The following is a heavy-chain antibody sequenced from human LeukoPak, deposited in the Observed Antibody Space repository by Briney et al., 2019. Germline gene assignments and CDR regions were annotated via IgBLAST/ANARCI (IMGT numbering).Heavy chain of an antibody. D-gene: IGHD5-18*01. Sequence: PSEPLSLTCSVSGGSISNYYWSWIRQPPGKGLEWIGYIFYTGSTTYNPSLKSRVTLSVDTAKNQFSLKLSSVTAADTAVYYCARVGGYTYGYEFDYWGQGTLVTVSS. CDR3: ARVGGYTYGYEFDY. V-gene: IGHV4-59*01. CDR2: IFYTGST. CDR1: GGSISNYY. J-gene: IGHJ4*02.